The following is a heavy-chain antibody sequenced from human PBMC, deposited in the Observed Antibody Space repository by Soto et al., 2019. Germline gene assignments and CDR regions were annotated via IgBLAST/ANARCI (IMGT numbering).Heavy chain of an antibody. CDR2: IYYSGST. Sequence: SETLSLTCTVSGGSISSSSYYWGWIRQPPGKGLEWIGSIYYSGSTYYNPSLKSRVTISVDTSKNQFSLKLSSVTAADTAVYYCARHEGAASGYDHWGQGTLVTVSS. J-gene: IGHJ5*02. CDR3: ARHEGAASGYDH. D-gene: IGHD5-12*01. V-gene: IGHV4-39*01. CDR1: GGSISSSSYY.